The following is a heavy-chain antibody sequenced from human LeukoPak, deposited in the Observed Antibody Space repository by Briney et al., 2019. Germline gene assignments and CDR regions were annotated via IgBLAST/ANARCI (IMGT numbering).Heavy chain of an antibody. CDR3: ARQIPWDGNSKIGWFDP. J-gene: IGHJ5*02. CDR1: GGSISRYY. D-gene: IGHD4-23*01. Sequence: SETLSLTCTVSGGSISRYYWSWIRQPPGKGLEWIGYIYYSGNTNYNPSLKSRVTTSVDTPKNQFSLTLSSVTAADTAVYYCARQIPWDGNSKIGWFDPWGQGTLVTVSS. CDR2: IYYSGNT. V-gene: IGHV4-59*01.